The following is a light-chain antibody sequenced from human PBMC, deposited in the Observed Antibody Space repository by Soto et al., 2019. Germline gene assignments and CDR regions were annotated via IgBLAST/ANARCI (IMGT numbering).Light chain of an antibody. CDR2: LGS. CDR1: QSLLHSNGYNY. V-gene: IGKV2-28*01. CDR3: MQALQTSWT. J-gene: IGKJ1*01. Sequence: EIVMTQSPLSLPVTPGEPASISCRSSQSLLHSNGYNYLDWYLQKPGQSPQLLIYLGSNRASGVDDXXSGSQSGTAFTLKISRVEAEDVGVYYCMQALQTSWTFGQGTKVEIK.